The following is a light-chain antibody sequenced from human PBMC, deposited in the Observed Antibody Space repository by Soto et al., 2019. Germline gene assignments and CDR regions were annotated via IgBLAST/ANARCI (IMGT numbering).Light chain of an antibody. J-gene: IGKJ1*01. CDR1: QNINNY. V-gene: IGKV1-39*01. CDR3: XXXXXTLWT. Sequence: DIQVTQSPSSLSASVGDRVTITCRASQNINNYLNWYQQKPGKAPKLLIYAASSLQSGVPSRFSGSGSGTXXXLXXXXXXXXXXXXXXXXXXXXTLWTFGQGTKVEIK. CDR2: AAS.